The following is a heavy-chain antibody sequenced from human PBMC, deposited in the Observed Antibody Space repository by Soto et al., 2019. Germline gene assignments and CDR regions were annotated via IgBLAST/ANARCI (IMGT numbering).Heavy chain of an antibody. Sequence: QVQLQESGPGLVKPSGTLSLTCDVSGCVVSSINWWSWVRQPPGKTLEWIGEVFHSGTTNYNPSLQSRVTMSVDKSKSQLPLKLSPVTAADTAVYYCARGGGPYSTSYGMDVWGQGPTVIVSS. V-gene: IGHV4-4*02. CDR3: ARGGGPYSTSYGMDV. J-gene: IGHJ6*02. CDR2: VFHSGTT. D-gene: IGHD5-18*01. CDR1: GCVVSSINW.